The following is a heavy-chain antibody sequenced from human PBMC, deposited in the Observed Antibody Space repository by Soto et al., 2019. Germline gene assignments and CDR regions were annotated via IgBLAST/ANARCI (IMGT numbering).Heavy chain of an antibody. V-gene: IGHV1-2*04. D-gene: IGHD3-10*01. CDR1: GYTFTGYY. CDR2: INPNSGGT. CDR3: ARGGVLLWFGEGRGSMDV. Sequence: ASVKVSCKASGYTFTGYYMRWVRQAPGQGLEWMGWINPNSGGTNYAQKFQGWVTMTRDTSISTAYMELSRLRSDDTAVYYCARGGVLLWFGEGRGSMDVWGQGTTVTVSS. J-gene: IGHJ6*02.